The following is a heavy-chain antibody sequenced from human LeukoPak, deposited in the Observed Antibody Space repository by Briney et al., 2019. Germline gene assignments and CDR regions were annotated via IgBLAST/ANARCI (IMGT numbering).Heavy chain of an antibody. CDR2: IYSGGST. CDR3: ARKQWELGAFDI. V-gene: IGHV3-53*01. Sequence: SGGSLRLSCAASGFTVSSNYMSWVRQAPGKGLEWVSVIYSGGSTCYADSVKGRFTISRDNSKNTLYLQMNSLRAEDTAVYYCARKQWELGAFDIWGQGTMVTVSS. CDR1: GFTVSSNY. D-gene: IGHD1-26*01. J-gene: IGHJ3*02.